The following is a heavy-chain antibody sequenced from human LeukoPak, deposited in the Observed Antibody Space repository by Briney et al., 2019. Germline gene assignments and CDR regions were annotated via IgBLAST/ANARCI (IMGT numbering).Heavy chain of an antibody. V-gene: IGHV3-48*03. J-gene: IGHJ4*02. CDR3: ARGAMGFDY. CDR2: ISTSGSII. Sequence: HPGGSLRLSCAASGFTFTNYEMHWVRQTPGEGLEWLFYISTSGSIIYYADSVQGRFTISRDNAMNPLFLQMNSLRAEDTGVYYCARGAMGFDYWGRGTLVTVAP. CDR1: GFTFTNYE. D-gene: IGHD1-26*01.